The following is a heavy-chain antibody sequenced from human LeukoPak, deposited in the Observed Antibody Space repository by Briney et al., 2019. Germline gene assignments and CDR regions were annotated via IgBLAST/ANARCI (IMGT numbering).Heavy chain of an antibody. CDR1: GFSFSTYG. Sequence: QPGRSVSLSCAASGFSFSTYGMHWVRQAPGKGPEWVAVISYDGSNTYYADSVKGRFTISRDNSKNTVYLQMNSLRPEDTAVYHCAKDERLRVDGQPYNFFDPWGEGTLVTVSS. CDR3: AKDERLRVDGQPYNFFDP. V-gene: IGHV3-30*18. D-gene: IGHD3-10*01. CDR2: ISYDGSNT. J-gene: IGHJ5*02.